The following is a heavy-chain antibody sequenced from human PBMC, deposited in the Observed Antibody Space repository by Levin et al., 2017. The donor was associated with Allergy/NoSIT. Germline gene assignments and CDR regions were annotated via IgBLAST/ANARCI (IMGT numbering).Heavy chain of an antibody. Sequence: PSETLSLTCAVYGGSFSGYYWSWIRQPPGKGLEWIGEINHSGSTNYNPSLKSRVTISVDTSKNQFSLKLSSVTAADTAVYYCARGVKTGPHYVWGSWAALGLGWFDPWGQGTLVTVSS. D-gene: IGHD3-16*01. J-gene: IGHJ5*02. CDR2: INHSGST. CDR3: ARGVKTGPHYVWGSWAALGLGWFDP. V-gene: IGHV4-34*01. CDR1: GGSFSGYY.